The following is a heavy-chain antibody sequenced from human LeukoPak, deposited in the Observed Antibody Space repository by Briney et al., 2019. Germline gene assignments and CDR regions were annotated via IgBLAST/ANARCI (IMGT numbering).Heavy chain of an antibody. Sequence: GGSLRLSCAASGFTFSSYDMNWVRQAPGKGLEWVSSISSSSSYIYYADSVKGRFTISRDNAKNSLYLQMNSLRAEDTAVYYCARDGTNPVPEEQNDYWGQGTLVTVSS. CDR1: GFTFSSYD. J-gene: IGHJ4*02. CDR3: ARDGTNPVPEEQNDY. CDR2: ISSSSSYI. D-gene: IGHD1-7*01. V-gene: IGHV3-21*01.